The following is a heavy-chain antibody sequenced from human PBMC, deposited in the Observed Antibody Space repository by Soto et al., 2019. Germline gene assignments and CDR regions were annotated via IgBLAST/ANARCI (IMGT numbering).Heavy chain of an antibody. V-gene: IGHV3-30-3*01. D-gene: IGHD5-18*01. CDR3: ARDFLGSYGPLDY. J-gene: IGHJ4*02. CDR1: GFTFSSYA. CDR2: ISYDGSNK. Sequence: QVQLVESGGGVVQPGRSLRLSCAASGFTFSSYAMHWVRQAPGKGLEWVAVISYDGSNKYYADSVKGRFTISRDNSKNTLYLQMNSLRAEETAVYYCARDFLGSYGPLDYWGQGTLVTVSS.